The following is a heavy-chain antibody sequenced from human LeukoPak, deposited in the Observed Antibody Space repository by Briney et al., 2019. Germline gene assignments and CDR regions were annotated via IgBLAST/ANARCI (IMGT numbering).Heavy chain of an antibody. J-gene: IGHJ4*02. CDR2: ISGGGDST. V-gene: IGHV3-23*01. Sequence: GGSLRLSCAASRFTFTSYSMNWVRQAPGKGLEWVSTISGGGDSTYYADSVKGRFTISRDNSKNTLYLQVNSLRAEDTAVYYCAKGGKWDVTPFDYWGQGTLVTVSS. D-gene: IGHD1-26*01. CDR1: RFTFTSYS. CDR3: AKGGKWDVTPFDY.